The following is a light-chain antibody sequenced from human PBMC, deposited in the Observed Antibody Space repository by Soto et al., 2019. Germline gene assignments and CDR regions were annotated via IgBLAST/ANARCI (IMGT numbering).Light chain of an antibody. V-gene: IGKV3-15*01. CDR2: DVS. CDR1: QSIDTY. CDR3: QQYSDWPRT. J-gene: IGKJ1*01. Sequence: EIVMTQSPATLSLSPGERAIVSCRASQSIDTYLAWYQQKPGQSPRLLMYDVSTRATRIPARLSATRSGTEFPLTISSLQSEDFGIYYCQQYSDWPRTFGPGTKVEIK.